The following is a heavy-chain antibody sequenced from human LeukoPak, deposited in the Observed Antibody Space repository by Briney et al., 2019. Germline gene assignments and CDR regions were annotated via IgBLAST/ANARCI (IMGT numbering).Heavy chain of an antibody. V-gene: IGHV1-2*02. CDR1: GYTFTGYY. CDR3: ARGDSSGYYHWFDP. J-gene: IGHJ5*02. D-gene: IGHD3-22*01. Sequence: ASVKVSYTASGYTFTGYYMHWVRQAPGQGLEWMGWINPNSGGTNYAQKFQGRVTMTRDTSISTAYMELSRLRSDDTAVYYCARGDSSGYYHWFDPWGQGTLVTVSS. CDR2: INPNSGGT.